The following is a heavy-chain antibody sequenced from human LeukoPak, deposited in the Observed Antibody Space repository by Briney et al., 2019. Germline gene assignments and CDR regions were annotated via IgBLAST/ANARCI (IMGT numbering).Heavy chain of an antibody. Sequence: SETLSLTCTVSVGSISSYYWSLIRQPPGKGLEWIGYIYYSGSTNYNPSLKSRVTISVDTSKNQFSLKLSSVTAADTAVYYCARSRWLQLPDYWGQGTLVTVSS. CDR1: VGSISSYY. V-gene: IGHV4-59*01. D-gene: IGHD1-1*01. J-gene: IGHJ4*02. CDR2: IYYSGST. CDR3: ARSRWLQLPDY.